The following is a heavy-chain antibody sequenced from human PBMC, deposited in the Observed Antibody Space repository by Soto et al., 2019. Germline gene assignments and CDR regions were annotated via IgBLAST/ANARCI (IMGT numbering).Heavy chain of an antibody. CDR1: GVSFSDDH. D-gene: IGHD3-22*01. V-gene: IGHV3-15*07. CDR2: IKSNIDGGTT. Sequence: WGSLRLSCAASGVSFSDDHMNWVCQDPGKGLEWVGRIKSNIDGGTTDYAAPVKGRFTISRDDSKNTLYLQMNSLKTEDTGIYYCATDPYYYDRSGYDTWGQGTLVTVTP. J-gene: IGHJ5*02. CDR3: ATDPYYYDRSGYDT.